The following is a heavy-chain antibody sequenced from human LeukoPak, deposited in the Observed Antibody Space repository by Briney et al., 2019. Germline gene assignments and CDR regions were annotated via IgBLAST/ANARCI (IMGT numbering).Heavy chain of an antibody. Sequence: ASVTVSCKASGYTFSANYIHWVRQAPGQGLEWMGWMNTNTGVTTYAQKLQGRVAMTRDTSISTAYMEVTSLTYDDTAVYYCTRGSGSSWFDLWGQGTLVTVSS. CDR2: MNTNTGVT. J-gene: IGHJ4*02. D-gene: IGHD2-2*01. V-gene: IGHV1-2*02. CDR1: GYTFSANY. CDR3: TRGSGSSWFDL.